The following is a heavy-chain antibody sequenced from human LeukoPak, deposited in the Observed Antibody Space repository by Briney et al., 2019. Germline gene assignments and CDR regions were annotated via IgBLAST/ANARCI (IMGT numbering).Heavy chain of an antibody. Sequence: PGGSLRLSCAASGFTFSNAWMSWVRQAPGKGLEWLANIKQDGSETYYVDSVKGRFTISRDNAKNSLFLQMHSLRADDTAMYYCTRDLTGTTWSENDYWGQGTLVTISS. CDR2: IKQDGSET. J-gene: IGHJ4*02. V-gene: IGHV3-7*05. CDR3: TRDLTGTTWSENDY. CDR1: GFTFSNAW. D-gene: IGHD6-13*01.